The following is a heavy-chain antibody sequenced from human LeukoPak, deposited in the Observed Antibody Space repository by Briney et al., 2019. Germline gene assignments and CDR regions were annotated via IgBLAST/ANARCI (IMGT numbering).Heavy chain of an antibody. CDR2: IYYSGST. CDR3: ARLVAVAVYYFDY. J-gene: IGHJ4*02. Sequence: SETLSLTCTVSGGSLTGYFWSWIRQPPGKGLEWIGYIYYSGSTNYNPSLKSRVTISVDKSKNQFSLKLSSVTAADTAVYYCARLVAVAVYYFDYWGQGTLVTVSS. D-gene: IGHD6-19*01. CDR1: GGSLTGYF. V-gene: IGHV4-59*12.